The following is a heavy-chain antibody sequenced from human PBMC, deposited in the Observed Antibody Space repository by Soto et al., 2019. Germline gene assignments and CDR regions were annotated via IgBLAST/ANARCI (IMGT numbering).Heavy chain of an antibody. Sequence: EVQLVESGGGLVEPGGSLRLSCAASGFIFSRDGMHWVRQAPGKGLMWVSRIKYDGSITTYADSVKGRFTISRDNAKDTVYLQMNSLRDEDTAIYYCARGAFGNYYVDYWGQGTLVTVAS. CDR3: ARGAFGNYYVDY. CDR2: IKYDGSIT. D-gene: IGHD3-10*01. J-gene: IGHJ4*02. CDR1: GFIFSRDG. V-gene: IGHV3-74*01.